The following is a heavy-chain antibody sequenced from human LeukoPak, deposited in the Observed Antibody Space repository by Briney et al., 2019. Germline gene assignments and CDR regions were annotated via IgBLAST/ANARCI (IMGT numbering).Heavy chain of an antibody. CDR1: GGSIGTLY. Sequence: NASEPLSLTCIVSGGSIGTLYWNYIRQVPGKSLEWIGFIDYHGNTKYNPSLKSRVTMSVDTSVDQVSLRLTSVTAADTAIYFCATASGRSFWLDPWGQGRLVTVSS. CDR2: IDYHGNT. J-gene: IGHJ5*02. V-gene: IGHV4-59*11. CDR3: ATASGRSFWLDP. D-gene: IGHD2-15*01.